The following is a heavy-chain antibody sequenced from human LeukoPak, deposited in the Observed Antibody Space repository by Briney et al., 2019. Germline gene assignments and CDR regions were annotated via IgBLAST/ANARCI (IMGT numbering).Heavy chain of an antibody. CDR3: ARDSPMKYDILTGYYMGLDY. CDR1: GYTFTSYG. D-gene: IGHD3-9*01. J-gene: IGHJ4*02. Sequence: ASVKVSCKASGYTFTSYGISWVRQAPGQGLEWMGWISAYNGNTNYAQKLQGRVTMTTDTSTSTACMELRSLRSDDTAVYYCARDSPMKYDILTGYYMGLDYWGQGTLVTVSS. CDR2: ISAYNGNT. V-gene: IGHV1-18*01.